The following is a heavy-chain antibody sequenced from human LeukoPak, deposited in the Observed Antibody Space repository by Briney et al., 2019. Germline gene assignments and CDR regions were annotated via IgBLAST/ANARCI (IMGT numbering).Heavy chain of an antibody. J-gene: IGHJ4*02. V-gene: IGHV1-69*13. D-gene: IGHD4-11*01. CDR3: ARDLTGLHYSGRFDY. CDR2: IIPIFGTA. CDR1: GGTFSSYA. Sequence: SVKVSCKASGGTFSSYAISWVRQAPGQGLEWMGGIIPIFGTANYAQKFQGRVTITADESTSTAYMELSSLRSEDAAVYYCARDLTGLHYSGRFDYWGQGTLVTVSS.